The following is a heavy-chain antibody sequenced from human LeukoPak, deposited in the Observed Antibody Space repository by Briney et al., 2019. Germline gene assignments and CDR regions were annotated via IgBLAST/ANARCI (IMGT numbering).Heavy chain of an antibody. Sequence: GGSLRLSCAASGFTFSSYWMHWVRQAPGKGLVWVSRINSDGSSTSYADSAKGRFTISRDNAKNTLYLQMNSLRAEDTAVYYCAREGLMVRDIYYYYYMDVWGKGTTVTISS. V-gene: IGHV3-74*01. CDR3: AREGLMVRDIYYYYYMDV. J-gene: IGHJ6*03. CDR2: INSDGSST. D-gene: IGHD3-10*01. CDR1: GFTFSSYW.